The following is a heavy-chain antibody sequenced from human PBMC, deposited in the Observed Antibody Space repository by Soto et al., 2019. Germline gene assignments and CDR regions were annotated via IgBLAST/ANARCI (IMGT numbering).Heavy chain of an antibody. D-gene: IGHD2-2*02. Sequence: RASVKVSCKASGYTFTSYGISWVRQAPGQGLEWMGWISAYNGNTNYAQKLQGRVTMTTDTSTSTAYMELRSLRSDDTAVYYCARDPKIEDIVVVPAAIRGYYYYGMDVWGQGTTVTVSS. CDR3: ARDPKIEDIVVVPAAIRGYYYYGMDV. CDR1: GYTFTSYG. J-gene: IGHJ6*02. V-gene: IGHV1-18*01. CDR2: ISAYNGNT.